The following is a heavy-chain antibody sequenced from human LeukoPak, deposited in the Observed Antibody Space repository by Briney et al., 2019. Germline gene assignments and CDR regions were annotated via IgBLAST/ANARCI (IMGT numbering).Heavy chain of an antibody. CDR2: IYYSGST. V-gene: IGHV4-59*01. Sequence: PSETLSLTCTVSGGSISSYYWSWIRQPPGKGLEWIGYIYYSGSTNYNPSLKSRVTISVDTSKNQFSLKLSSVTAADTAVYYCARDFYYDSSGYYRHHDAFDIWGQGTMVTGTS. J-gene: IGHJ3*02. D-gene: IGHD3-22*01. CDR3: ARDFYYDSSGYYRHHDAFDI. CDR1: GGSISSYY.